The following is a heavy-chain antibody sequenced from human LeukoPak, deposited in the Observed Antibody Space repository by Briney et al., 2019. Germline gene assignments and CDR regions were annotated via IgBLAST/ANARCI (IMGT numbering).Heavy chain of an antibody. CDR1: GFTVSSNY. CDR3: ARSSDALDI. Sequence: AGYLRLSSAAYGFTVSSNYMNRVRQAQGQGLEWVSIIYSSSSTVYADSVKGRLPIPRDNSKNTLHLKMNSLRAEDTAVYDCARSSDALDIWGQGRMVTVSS. D-gene: IGHD5/OR15-5a*01. V-gene: IGHV3-53*01. J-gene: IGHJ3*02. CDR2: IYSSSST.